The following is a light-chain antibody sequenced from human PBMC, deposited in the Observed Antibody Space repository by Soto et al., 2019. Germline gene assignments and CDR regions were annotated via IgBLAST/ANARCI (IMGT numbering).Light chain of an antibody. CDR1: SSNIGAGSD. CDR2: GNK. Sequence: QSVLTQPPSVSGAPGQIVTISCTGSSSNIGAGSDVHWYQQSPGRVPKLLVYGNKHRPSGVPDRFSASKSGTSASLAITGLQADDEADYYCQSYDNNLTGVLCGGGTKLTVL. V-gene: IGLV1-40*01. J-gene: IGLJ2*01. CDR3: QSYDNNLTGVL.